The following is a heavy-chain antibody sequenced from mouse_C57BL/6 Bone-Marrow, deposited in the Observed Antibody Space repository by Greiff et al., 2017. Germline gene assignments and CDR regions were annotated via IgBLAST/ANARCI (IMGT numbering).Heavy chain of an antibody. Sequence: QVQLQQSGAELARPGASVKLSCKASGYTFTSYGISWVKQRTGQGLEWIGEIYPRSGNTYYNEKFKGKATLTADKSSSTAYMELRSLTSEDSAVYFCARAHYYGSSYERYFEVWGTGTTVTVSS. V-gene: IGHV1-81*01. J-gene: IGHJ1*03. CDR2: IYPRSGNT. D-gene: IGHD1-1*01. CDR1: GYTFTSYG. CDR3: ARAHYYGSSYERYFEV.